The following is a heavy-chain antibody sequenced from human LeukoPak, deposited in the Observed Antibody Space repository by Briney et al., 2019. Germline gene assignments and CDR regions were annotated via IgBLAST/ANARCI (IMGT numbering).Heavy chain of an antibody. CDR3: ATFPLGYCSSTSCSPRATDAFDI. CDR1: GGSISSGGYY. CDR2: IYHSGST. Sequence: SETLSLTCTVSGGSISSGGYYWSWIRQPPGKGLEWIGYIYHSGSTYYNPSLKSRVTISVDRSKNQFSLKLSSVTAADTAVYYCATFPLGYCSSTSCSPRATDAFDIWGQGTMVTVSS. J-gene: IGHJ3*02. V-gene: IGHV4-30-2*01. D-gene: IGHD2-2*01.